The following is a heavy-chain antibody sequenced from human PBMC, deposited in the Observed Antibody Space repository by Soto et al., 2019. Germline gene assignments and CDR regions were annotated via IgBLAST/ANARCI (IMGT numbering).Heavy chain of an antibody. CDR1: GGSFNNNW. D-gene: IGHD1-7*01. V-gene: IGHV4-4*02. CDR3: ASRDPGTSVDY. CDR2: IYRTGST. J-gene: IGHJ4*02. Sequence: SETLSLTCVVSGGSFNNNWWTWVRQPPGQGLEWIGEIYRTGSTNYNPSLKSRVTISLDKSENQFSLKVTSLTAADTAVYYCASRDPGTSVDYWGQGTLVTVSS.